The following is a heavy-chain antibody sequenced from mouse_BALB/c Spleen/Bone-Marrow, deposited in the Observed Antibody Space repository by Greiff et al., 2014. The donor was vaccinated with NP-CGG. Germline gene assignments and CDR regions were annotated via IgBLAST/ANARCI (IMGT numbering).Heavy chain of an antibody. Sequence: QVQLKQSGAELVRPGTSVKVSCKASGYAFTNYLIEWVKQRPGQGLEWIAMINPGSGGTNYNEKFKGKATLTADKSSSTAYMQLSSLTSDDSAVYSCARRDGSYFDYWGQGTTLTVSS. J-gene: IGHJ2*01. D-gene: IGHD3-3*01. V-gene: IGHV1-54*01. CDR1: GYAFTNYL. CDR2: INPGSGGT. CDR3: ARRDGSYFDY.